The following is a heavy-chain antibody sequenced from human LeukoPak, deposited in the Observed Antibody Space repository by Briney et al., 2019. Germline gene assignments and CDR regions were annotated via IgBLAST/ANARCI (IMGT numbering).Heavy chain of an antibody. CDR2: INPTGGST. Sequence: ASVKVSCKASGYTFTSYYMHWVRQAPGQGLEWMGLINPTGGSTGYAQKFQGRVTMARDMSTSTDYMELSSLRSEDTAIYYCARDNSVGDNAWWFDPWGQGTLVTVSS. V-gene: IGHV1-46*01. J-gene: IGHJ5*02. D-gene: IGHD1-26*01. CDR3: ARDNSVGDNAWWFDP. CDR1: GYTFTSYY.